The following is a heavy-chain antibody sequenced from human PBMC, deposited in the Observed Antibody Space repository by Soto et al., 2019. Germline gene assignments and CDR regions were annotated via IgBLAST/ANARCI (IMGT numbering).Heavy chain of an antibody. CDR2: IYYSGNT. CDR1: GGSISSSSYY. D-gene: IGHD3-10*01. Sequence: PSETLSLTCTVSGGSISSSSYYWGWIRQPPGKGLEWIGSIYYSGNTYYNPSLKSRVTISVDTAKNQFSLKLSSVTAADTAVYYCTTDIKEDTMVRGVPPSSPYYYYGMDVWGQGTTVTVSS. J-gene: IGHJ6*02. CDR3: TTDIKEDTMVRGVPPSSPYYYYGMDV. V-gene: IGHV4-39*03.